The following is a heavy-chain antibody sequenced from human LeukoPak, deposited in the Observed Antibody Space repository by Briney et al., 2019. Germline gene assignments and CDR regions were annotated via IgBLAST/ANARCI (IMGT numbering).Heavy chain of an antibody. J-gene: IGHJ3*02. CDR2: IWYDGSKK. CDR1: GFTFGTYG. Sequence: PGRSLRLSCTASGFTFGTYGMHWVRQAPGKGLEWVSLIWYDGSKKDYADSVKGRFTISRDHSKNTVYMQMNSLRAEDTAVYYCARDGGDRSGYHDAFDIWGQGTMVTVSS. D-gene: IGHD3-22*01. CDR3: ARDGGDRSGYHDAFDI. V-gene: IGHV3-33*01.